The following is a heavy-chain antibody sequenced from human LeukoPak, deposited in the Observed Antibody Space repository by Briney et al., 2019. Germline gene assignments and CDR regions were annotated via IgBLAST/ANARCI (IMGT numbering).Heavy chain of an antibody. V-gene: IGHV3-9*03. Sequence: GGSLRLSCAASGFTFDDYAMHWVRQAPGKGLEWVSGISWNSGKIAYADSVKGRFTISRDNAKSSLYLQMNSLRAEDMALYYCAKDIGDYSAFDMWGQGTMVTVSS. CDR1: GFTFDDYA. CDR2: ISWNSGKI. CDR3: AKDIGDYSAFDM. D-gene: IGHD2-21*02. J-gene: IGHJ3*02.